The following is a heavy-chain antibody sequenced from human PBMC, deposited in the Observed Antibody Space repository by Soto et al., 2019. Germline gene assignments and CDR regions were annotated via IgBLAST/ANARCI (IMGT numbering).Heavy chain of an antibody. J-gene: IGHJ6*02. CDR1: GSRFTDYV. V-gene: IGHV1-69*06. D-gene: IGHD2-2*02. CDR2: IIPIFNST. Sequence: ASVKVSCKASGSRFTDYVISWVRQAPGHGLEWLGRIIPIFNSTKYAQSFQGRATITADKSTRTASLELSSLRSDDTAVYYCAREGRGKKAGYNGLVSLGDWG. CDR3: AREGRGKKAGYNGLVSLGD.